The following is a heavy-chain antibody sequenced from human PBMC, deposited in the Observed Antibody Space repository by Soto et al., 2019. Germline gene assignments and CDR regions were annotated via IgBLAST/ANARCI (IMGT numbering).Heavy chain of an antibody. CDR2: IYYSGST. CDR1: GGSISSYY. J-gene: IGHJ6*02. V-gene: IGHV4-59*01. CDR3: ARWGSYDSSGYYYYYYGMDV. Sequence: SETLSLTCTVSGGSISSYYWSWIRQPPGKGLEWIGYIYYSGSTNYNPSLKSRVTISVDTSKNQFSLKLSSVTAADTAVYYCARWGSYDSSGYYYYYYGMDVWGQGTTVTVSS. D-gene: IGHD3-22*01.